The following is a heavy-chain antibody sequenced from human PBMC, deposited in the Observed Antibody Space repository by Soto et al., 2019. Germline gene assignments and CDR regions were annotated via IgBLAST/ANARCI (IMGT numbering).Heavy chain of an antibody. V-gene: IGHV3-73*02. CDR3: TRPGGPDY. Sequence: EVQLVESGGGLVQPGGSLKLSCAASGFTFSGSAMHWVRQASGKGLEWVGRIRSKANSYATAYAASVKGRFTISSDDSKNTAYLQMNSLKTEDTAVYYCTRPGGPDYWGQGTLVTVSS. CDR2: IRSKANSYAT. CDR1: GFTFSGSA. J-gene: IGHJ4*02. D-gene: IGHD3-10*01.